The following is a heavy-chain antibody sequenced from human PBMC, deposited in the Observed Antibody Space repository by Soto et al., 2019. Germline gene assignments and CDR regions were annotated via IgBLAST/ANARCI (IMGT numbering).Heavy chain of an antibody. Sequence: GGSLRLCCAASGFTFSNFNINWVRQAPGKGLEWVSSISSSSSYIYYADSVKGRFTISRDNAKNSLYLQMHSLRAEDTAVYYCARDHMVGATTAYFQHWGQGTLVTVSS. CDR1: GFTFSNFN. D-gene: IGHD1-26*01. V-gene: IGHV3-21*01. CDR2: ISSSSSYI. J-gene: IGHJ1*01. CDR3: ARDHMVGATTAYFQH.